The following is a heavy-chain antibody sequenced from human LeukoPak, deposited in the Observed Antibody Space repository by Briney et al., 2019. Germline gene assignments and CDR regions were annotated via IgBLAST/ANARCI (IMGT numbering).Heavy chain of an antibody. D-gene: IGHD3-9*01. J-gene: IGHJ2*01. Sequence: SETLSLTCTVSGGSISTYYWSWIRQPPGKGLEWIGYIYYSGSTNYNPSLKSRVTISVDTSKNQFSLKLSSVTAADTAVYYCARQYSDILTGYHRGELYWYFDLWGRGTLVTVSS. V-gene: IGHV4-59*08. CDR2: IYYSGST. CDR1: GGSISTYY. CDR3: ARQYSDILTGYHRGELYWYFDL.